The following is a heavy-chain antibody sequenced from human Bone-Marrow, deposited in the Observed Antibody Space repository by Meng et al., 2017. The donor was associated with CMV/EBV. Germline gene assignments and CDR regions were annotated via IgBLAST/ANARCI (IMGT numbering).Heavy chain of an antibody. D-gene: IGHD3-10*01. J-gene: IGHJ3*01. CDR3: ASADLITMDPIGC. CDR1: GYTFTDYY. Sequence: ASVKVSCKASGYTFTDYYMHWVRQAPGQGLEWMGWINPNSGGTNYAQKFQGRVTMTRDTSISTAYMELSSLRSEDTAVYYCASADLITMDPIGCWGQGTMVTVSS. CDR2: INPNSGGT. V-gene: IGHV1-2*02.